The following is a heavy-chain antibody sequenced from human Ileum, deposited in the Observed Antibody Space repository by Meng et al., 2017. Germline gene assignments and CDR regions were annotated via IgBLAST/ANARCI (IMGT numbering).Heavy chain of an antibody. J-gene: IGHJ4*02. V-gene: IGHV6-1*01. CDR1: GGSVSSNIAA. Sequence: QHRSRPGLWKPSPTLSPTCAVAGGSVSSNIAAWNWIRQSPLRGLEWLERTYYRSKWYSEYAVSVKSRISITPDTSKNQFSLQMNSVTPEDTAVYYCASGSGSLDYWGPGTLVTVSS. CDR2: TYYRSKWYS. CDR3: ASGSGSLDY. D-gene: IGHD3-3*01.